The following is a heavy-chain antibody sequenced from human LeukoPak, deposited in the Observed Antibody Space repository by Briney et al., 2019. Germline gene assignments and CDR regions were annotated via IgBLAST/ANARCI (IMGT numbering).Heavy chain of an antibody. CDR3: ARANSGSYSGQFDY. D-gene: IGHD1-26*01. Sequence: GGSLRLSCAASGFTVSSNYMSWVRQAPGKGLEWVSVIYSGGSTYYADSVKGRFTISRDNSKNTLYLQMNSLRAEDTAVYYCARANSGSYSGQFDYWGRGTLVTVSS. V-gene: IGHV3-66*01. CDR2: IYSGGST. J-gene: IGHJ4*02. CDR1: GFTVSSNY.